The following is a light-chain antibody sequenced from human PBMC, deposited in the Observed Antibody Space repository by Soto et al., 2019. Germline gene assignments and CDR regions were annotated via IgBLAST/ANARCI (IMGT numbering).Light chain of an antibody. CDR2: GDS. CDR3: QSYDSLSGYVL. J-gene: IGLJ2*01. Sequence: QAVVTQPPSVSGAPGQRVTISCTGSRSNIGTGYDVHWYQQFPGTAPKLLLSGDSNRPSGVPDRFSGSKSGPSASLAITGLQPEDEADYYCQSYDSLSGYVLFGGGTKLTVL. CDR1: RSNIGTGYD. V-gene: IGLV1-40*01.